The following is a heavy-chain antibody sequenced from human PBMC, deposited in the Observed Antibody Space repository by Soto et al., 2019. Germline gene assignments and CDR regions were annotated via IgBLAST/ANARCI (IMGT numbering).Heavy chain of an antibody. V-gene: IGHV3-33*06. CDR1: GFTFSSYG. Sequence: QVQLVESGGGVVQPGRSLRLSCAASGFTFSSYGMHWVRQAPGKGLEWVAVMWNDGSNKYYAGSVKGRFTISRDNSKNTVYLQMNSLRAEDTAVYYCAKEFWSGPFDYWGQGTLVTVSS. D-gene: IGHD3-3*01. CDR3: AKEFWSGPFDY. CDR2: MWNDGSNK. J-gene: IGHJ4*02.